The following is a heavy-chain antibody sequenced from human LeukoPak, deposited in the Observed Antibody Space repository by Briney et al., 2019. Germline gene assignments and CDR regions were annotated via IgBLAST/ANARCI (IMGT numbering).Heavy chain of an antibody. CDR3: ARDRPYGGKGDVDY. D-gene: IGHD4-23*01. CDR1: GFTFSSYA. J-gene: IGHJ4*02. Sequence: GGSLRLSCAASGFTFSSYAMNWVRQAPGKGLEWVSVIHTDGSTYASDSVKGRFTISRDNSKNTLFLQMNSLRAEDTAVYYCARDRPYGGKGDVDYWGQGTLVTVSS. CDR2: IHTDGST. V-gene: IGHV3-66*01.